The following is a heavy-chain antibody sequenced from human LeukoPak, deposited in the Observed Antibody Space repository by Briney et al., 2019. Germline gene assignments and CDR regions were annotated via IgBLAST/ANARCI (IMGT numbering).Heavy chain of an antibody. J-gene: IGHJ6*02. CDR3: ANFLVGTTTGYYYGMDV. V-gene: IGHV1-46*01. CDR2: IKPSGGNT. D-gene: IGHD1-26*01. Sequence: ASLKVSCRASGYTFTSHYMHWVRQAPGQGLEWMGIIKPSGGNTSYAQKFQGRVTMTRDTSTSTVYMELSSLRSEDTAVYYCANFLVGTTTGYYYGMDVWGQGTTVTISS. CDR1: GYTFTSHY.